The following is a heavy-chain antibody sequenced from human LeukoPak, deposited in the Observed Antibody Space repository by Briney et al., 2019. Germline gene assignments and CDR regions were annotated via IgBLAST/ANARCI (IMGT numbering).Heavy chain of an antibody. CDR2: ISAYNGNT. V-gene: IGHV1-18*01. D-gene: IGHD2-2*01. CDR3: ARLEDIVVVPAANAFDI. CDR1: GYTFTSYG. J-gene: IGHJ3*02. Sequence: ASVKVSCKASGYTFTSYGISWVRQAPGQGLEWMGWISAYNGNTNYAQKLQGRVTMTTDTSTSTAYMELRSLRSDDTAVYYCARLEDIVVVPAANAFDIWGQGTMVTVPS.